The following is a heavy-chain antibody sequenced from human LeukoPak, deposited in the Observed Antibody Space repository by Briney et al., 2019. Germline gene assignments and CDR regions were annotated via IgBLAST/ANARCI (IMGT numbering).Heavy chain of an antibody. J-gene: IGHJ4*02. D-gene: IGHD7-27*01. CDR2: IKQDGSER. CDR3: ARGGNWADY. CDR1: GFTFSSYD. V-gene: IGHV3-7*03. Sequence: GGSLRLSCAASGFTFSSYDMSWVRQAPGKGLEWVANIKQDGSERNYVDSVKGRFTISRDNAKNSLYLQMNSLRAEDTAVYYCARGGNWADYWGQGTLVTVSS.